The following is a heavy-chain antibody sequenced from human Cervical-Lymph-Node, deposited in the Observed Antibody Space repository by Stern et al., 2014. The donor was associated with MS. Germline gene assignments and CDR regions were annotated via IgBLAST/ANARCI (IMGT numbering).Heavy chain of an antibody. CDR3: ARRGMDV. Sequence: EDQLVESGAEVKKPGESLTISCKGFGYSFNIYWIAWVRQRPGKGLEWMGVIYPDDSDTGYSPSFQVQVTFSVDKSISTAYLQWSSLKPSDTATYFCARRGMDVWGQGTSVTVSS. CDR2: IYPDDSDT. J-gene: IGHJ6*02. CDR1: GYSFNIYW. V-gene: IGHV5-51*01.